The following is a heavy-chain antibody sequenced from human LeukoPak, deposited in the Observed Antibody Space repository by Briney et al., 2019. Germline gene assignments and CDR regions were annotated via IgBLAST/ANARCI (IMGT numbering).Heavy chain of an antibody. J-gene: IGHJ4*02. V-gene: IGHV1-69*05. CDR1: GGTFSSYA. D-gene: IGHD3-22*01. Sequence: ASVKVSCKASGGTFSSYAISWVRQAPGQGLEWMGGIIPIFGTANYAQKFQGRVTITTDESTSTAYMELSSLRSEDTAVYYCARDVRYYDGPGWFDYWGQGTLVTVSS. CDR2: IIPIFGTA. CDR3: ARDVRYYDGPGWFDY.